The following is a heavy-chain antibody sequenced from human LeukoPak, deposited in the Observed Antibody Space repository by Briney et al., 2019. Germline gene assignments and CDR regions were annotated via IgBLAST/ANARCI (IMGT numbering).Heavy chain of an antibody. J-gene: IGHJ4*02. Sequence: SETLSLTCAVYGGCFSGYYWSWIRQPPGKGLEWIGEINHSGSTNYNPSLKSRVTISVDTSKNQFSLKLSSVTAADTAVYYCAGVILTGSVDYWGQGTLVTVSS. CDR1: GGCFSGYY. CDR3: AGVILTGSVDY. V-gene: IGHV4-34*01. CDR2: INHSGST. D-gene: IGHD3-9*01.